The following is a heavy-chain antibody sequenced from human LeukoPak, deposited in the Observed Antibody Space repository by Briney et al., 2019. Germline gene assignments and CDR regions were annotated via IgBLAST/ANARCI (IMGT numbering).Heavy chain of an antibody. CDR2: ISAYNGNT. CDR3: ARPAAAAGPLYFDY. D-gene: IGHD6-13*01. J-gene: IGHJ4*02. Sequence: GSVKVSCKASGYTFTSYGISWVRQAPGQGLEWMGWISAYNGNTNYAQKLQGRVTMTTDTSTSTAYMELRSLRSDDTAVYYCARPAAAAGPLYFDYWGQGTLVTVSS. CDR1: GYTFTSYG. V-gene: IGHV1-18*01.